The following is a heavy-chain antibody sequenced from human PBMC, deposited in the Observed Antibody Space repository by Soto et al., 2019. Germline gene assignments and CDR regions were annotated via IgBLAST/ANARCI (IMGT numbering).Heavy chain of an antibody. D-gene: IGHD1-26*01. CDR1: GFTFSSYG. V-gene: IGHV3-30*18. J-gene: IGHJ4*02. Sequence: PGGSLRLSCAASGFTFSSYGMHWVRQAPGKGLEWVAVISYDGSNKYYADSVKGRFTISRDNSKNTLYLQMNSLRAEDTAVYYCAKGMWELLVDSSFDYWGQGTLVTVSS. CDR3: AKGMWELLVDSSFDY. CDR2: ISYDGSNK.